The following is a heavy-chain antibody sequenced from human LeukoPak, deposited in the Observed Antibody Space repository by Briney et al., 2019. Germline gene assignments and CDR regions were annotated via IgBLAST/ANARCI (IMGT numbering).Heavy chain of an antibody. D-gene: IGHD2/OR15-2a*01. CDR1: GYIFDDYG. J-gene: IGHJ5*02. CDR2: ISTSSTFI. CDR3: ARADCSSSTCYLRSSWFDP. Sequence: GGSLRLSCAGSGYIFDDYGMRWVRQAPGKGLEWVSSISTSSTFIHYTYSVKGRFTISRDNAKNSLYLQMNSLSAEDTAVYYCARADCSSSTCYLRSSWFDPWGQGTLVTVSS. V-gene: IGHV3-21*01.